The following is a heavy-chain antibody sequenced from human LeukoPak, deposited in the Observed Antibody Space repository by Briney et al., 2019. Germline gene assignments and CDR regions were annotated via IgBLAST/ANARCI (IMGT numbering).Heavy chain of an antibody. Sequence: YDGSNKYYADSVKGRFTISRGNSKNTLYLQMNSLRAEDTAVYYCAKDTRWSGYYTRCGYWGQGTLVTVSS. D-gene: IGHD3-3*01. CDR3: AKDTRWSGYYTRCGY. CDR2: YDGSNK. J-gene: IGHJ4*02. V-gene: IGHV3-30*02.